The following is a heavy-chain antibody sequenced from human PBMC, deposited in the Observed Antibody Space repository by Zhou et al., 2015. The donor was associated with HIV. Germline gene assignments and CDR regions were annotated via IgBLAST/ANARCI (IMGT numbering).Heavy chain of an antibody. V-gene: IGHV1-69*06. CDR2: IIPLFGTP. CDR3: ARSGGVLSGGTTMGY. CDR1: GGTFSSYA. D-gene: IGHD3-3*01. Sequence: QVQLVQSGAEVKKPGSSVKVSCKASGGTFSSYAISWVRQAPGQGLEWMGGIIPLFGTPKYAQRFQGRLTITANKSATTAYMELTSLRSEDTAVYYCARSGGVLSGGTTMGYWGQGTLVTVSS. J-gene: IGHJ4*02.